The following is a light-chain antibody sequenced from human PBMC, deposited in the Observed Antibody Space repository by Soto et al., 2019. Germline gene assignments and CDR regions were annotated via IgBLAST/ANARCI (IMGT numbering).Light chain of an antibody. CDR1: QSINIY. J-gene: IGKJ4*01. CDR3: QQSFSTPQT. V-gene: IGKV1-39*01. Sequence: DIQMTQSPSSLSVSVGDSVTITCRVSQSINIYLSWYQQKPGKAPKLLINVASTLQGGVPSRFSGSGSGTDFTLAISSLQPEDSATYYCQQSFSTPQTFGGGTRVEIK. CDR2: VAS.